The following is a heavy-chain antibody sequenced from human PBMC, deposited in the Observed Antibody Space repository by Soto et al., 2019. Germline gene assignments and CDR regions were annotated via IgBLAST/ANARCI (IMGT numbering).Heavy chain of an antibody. Sequence: EVHLVESGGGLVKPGGSLRLSCAVSGFTFSSCTMNWVRQAPGKGLEWVSSISPSSGHIYYADSVKGRFTISRDNAKNSLFLQMNRLRGADTAVYYCSGCSGGACHKNYGMDVWGQGTTVTVSS. CDR1: GFTFSSCT. CDR2: ISPSSGHI. J-gene: IGHJ6*02. D-gene: IGHD2-15*01. CDR3: SGCSGGACHKNYGMDV. V-gene: IGHV3-21*06.